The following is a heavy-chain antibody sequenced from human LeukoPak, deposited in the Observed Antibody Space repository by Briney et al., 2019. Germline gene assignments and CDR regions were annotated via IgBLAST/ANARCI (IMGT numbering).Heavy chain of an antibody. Sequence: ASVKVSCKASGGTFSSYAINWVRQATGQGLEWMGWMNPNSGNTGYAQKFQGRVTMTRNTSISTAYMELSSLRSEDTAVYYCARVDSDDAFDIWGQGTMVTVSS. J-gene: IGHJ3*02. CDR3: ARVDSDDAFDI. V-gene: IGHV1-8*02. CDR1: GGTFSSYA. D-gene: IGHD2-21*01. CDR2: MNPNSGNT.